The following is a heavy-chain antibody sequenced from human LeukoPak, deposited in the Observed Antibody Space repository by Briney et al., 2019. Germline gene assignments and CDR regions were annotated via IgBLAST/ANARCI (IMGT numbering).Heavy chain of an antibody. D-gene: IGHD2-15*01. V-gene: IGHV1-24*01. J-gene: IGHJ6*02. CDR1: GYTLTELS. CDR2: FDPEDGET. Sequence: ASVKVSCKVSGYTLTELSMHWVRQAPGKGLEWMGGFDPEDGETIYAQKFQGRVTMTEDTSTDTAYMELSSLRSKDTAVYYCATRPLLAGKNYGMDVWGQGTTVTVSS. CDR3: ATRPLLAGKNYGMDV.